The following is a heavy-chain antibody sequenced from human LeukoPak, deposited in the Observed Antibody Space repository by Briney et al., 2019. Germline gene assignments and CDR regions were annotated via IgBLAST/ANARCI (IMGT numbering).Heavy chain of an antibody. CDR3: ARSPLYYDSSGYYARLDY. J-gene: IGHJ4*02. Sequence: ASVKVSCKASGYSFTSYGISWVRQAPGQGLEWMGWISAYNGNTDYAQKLQGRVTVTRDTSISTAYMELSALRSDDTAVYYCARSPLYYDSSGYYARLDYWGQGTLVTVSS. CDR2: ISAYNGNT. V-gene: IGHV1-18*01. CDR1: GYSFTSYG. D-gene: IGHD3-22*01.